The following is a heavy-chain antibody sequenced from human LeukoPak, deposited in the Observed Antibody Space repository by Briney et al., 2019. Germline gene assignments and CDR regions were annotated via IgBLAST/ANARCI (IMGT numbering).Heavy chain of an antibody. V-gene: IGHV3-30*04. D-gene: IGHD2-15*01. CDR3: AREKLGYCSGGSCPHWFDP. J-gene: IGHJ5*02. CDR1: GFTFSSYA. CDR2: ISYDGSNK. Sequence: GRSLRLSCAASGFTFSSYAMHWVRQAPGKGLEWVAVISYDGSNKYYADSVKGRFTISRDNSKNTLYLQMNSLRAEDTAVYYCAREKLGYCSGGSCPHWFDPWGQGTLVTVSS.